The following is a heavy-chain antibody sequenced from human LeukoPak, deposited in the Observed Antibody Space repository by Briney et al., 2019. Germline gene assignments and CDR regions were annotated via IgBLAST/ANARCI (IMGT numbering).Heavy chain of an antibody. CDR1: DGSISHFY. J-gene: IGHJ2*01. Sequence: SETLSLTCTVSDGSISHFYWSWIRQPPGKGLEWIGNIFYTGGTNYNPSLESRVSISLDTSRTQIFLKLRSVTAADTALYYCARSPSLYSSTWKTPAAHVDLWGRGTVVIVSS. V-gene: IGHV4-59*01. CDR3: ARSPSLYSSTWKTPAAHVDL. D-gene: IGHD6-13*01. CDR2: IFYTGGT.